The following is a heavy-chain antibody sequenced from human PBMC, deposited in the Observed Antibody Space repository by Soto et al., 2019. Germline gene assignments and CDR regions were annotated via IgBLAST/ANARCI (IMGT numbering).Heavy chain of an antibody. Sequence: SETLSITCAVCGESSSGYYWSWIRQPPGKGLEWIGEINHSGSTNYNPSLKSRVTISVDTSKNQFSLKLSSVTAADTAVYYCARVSAAAGKDFDYWGQGTLVTVSS. J-gene: IGHJ4*02. CDR1: GESSSGYY. CDR2: INHSGST. CDR3: ARVSAAAGKDFDY. D-gene: IGHD6-13*01. V-gene: IGHV4-34*01.